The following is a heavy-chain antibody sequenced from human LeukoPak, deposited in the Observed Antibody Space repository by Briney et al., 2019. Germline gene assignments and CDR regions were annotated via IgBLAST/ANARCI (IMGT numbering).Heavy chain of an antibody. Sequence: PSETLSLTRTVSGDSISSSSYYWGWIRQPPGKGLEWIGSIYYSGSTYYNPSLKSRVTISLDTSKNQFSLKLSSVTAADTAVYYCVRVSGCITTSCFDLDHWGQGTLVTVSS. CDR3: VRVSGCITTSCFDLDH. V-gene: IGHV4-39*07. CDR2: IYYSGST. J-gene: IGHJ4*02. CDR1: GDSISSSSYY. D-gene: IGHD2-2*01.